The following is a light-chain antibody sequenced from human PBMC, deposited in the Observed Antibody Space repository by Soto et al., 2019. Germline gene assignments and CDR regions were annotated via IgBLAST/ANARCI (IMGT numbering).Light chain of an antibody. CDR1: QSVSSTY. CDR2: GAS. V-gene: IGKV3-20*01. Sequence: EIVLTQSPGTLSLSPGERATLSCRASQSVSSTYLVWYQQKPGQAPRLLIYGASSRATGIPDRFSGSGSGTDFTLTISRLEPEDFAVYYCHQYGSSPPYTFGQGIKLEIK. J-gene: IGKJ2*01. CDR3: HQYGSSPPYT.